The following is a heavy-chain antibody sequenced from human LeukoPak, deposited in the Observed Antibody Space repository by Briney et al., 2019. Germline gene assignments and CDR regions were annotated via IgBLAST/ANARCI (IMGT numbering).Heavy chain of an antibody. Sequence: SETLSLTCTVSGGSISSSSYYWGWIRQPPGKGLEWIGSIYYSGSTYYNPSLKSRVTISVHTSKNQFSLKLSSVTAADTAVYYCAKVGGYSSSLSSGTYAFDYWGQGTLVTVSS. D-gene: IGHD6-6*01. J-gene: IGHJ4*02. CDR1: GGSISSSSYY. CDR2: IYYSGST. CDR3: AKVGGYSSSLSSGTYAFDY. V-gene: IGHV4-39*01.